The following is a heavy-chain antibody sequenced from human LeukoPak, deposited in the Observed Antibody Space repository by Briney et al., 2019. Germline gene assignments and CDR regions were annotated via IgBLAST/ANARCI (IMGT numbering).Heavy chain of an antibody. D-gene: IGHD3-9*01. Sequence: GGSLRLSCAASGFTFSSYAMHWVRQAPGKGLEWVAVISYDGSNKYYADSVKGRLTISRDNSKNTLYLQMNSLRAEDTAVYYCARDSRYDILTGYPDYWGQGTLVTVSS. CDR1: GFTFSSYA. J-gene: IGHJ4*02. CDR2: ISYDGSNK. V-gene: IGHV3-30*01. CDR3: ARDSRYDILTGYPDY.